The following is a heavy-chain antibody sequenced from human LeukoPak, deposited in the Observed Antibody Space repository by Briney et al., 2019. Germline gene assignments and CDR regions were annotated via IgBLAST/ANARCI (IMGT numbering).Heavy chain of an antibody. D-gene: IGHD6-6*01. CDR1: GFTFSSYA. CDR3: ARARHSSSGGWGLYFDY. V-gene: IGHV3-30-3*01. CDR2: ISYDGSNK. Sequence: PGGSLRLSCAASGFTFSSYAMHWVRQAPGKGLEWVAVISYDGSNKYYADSVKGRFTISRDNSRNTLYLQMNSLRAEDTAVYYCARARHSSSGGWGLYFDYWGQGTLVTVSS. J-gene: IGHJ4*02.